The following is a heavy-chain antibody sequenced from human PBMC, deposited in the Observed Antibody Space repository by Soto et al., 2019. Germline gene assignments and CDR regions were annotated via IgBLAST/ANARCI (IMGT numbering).Heavy chain of an antibody. V-gene: IGHV5-51*01. J-gene: IGHJ6*02. Sequence: PGESLKISCKGSGYSFTSYWIGWVRQMPGKGLEWMGIIYPGDSDTRYSPSFQGQVTISADKSISTAYLQWSSLKASDTAMYYCSRTSAAGKYYYGMDVWGQGTTVTVTS. CDR2: IYPGDSDT. CDR3: SRTSAAGKYYYGMDV. D-gene: IGHD6-13*01. CDR1: GYSFTSYW.